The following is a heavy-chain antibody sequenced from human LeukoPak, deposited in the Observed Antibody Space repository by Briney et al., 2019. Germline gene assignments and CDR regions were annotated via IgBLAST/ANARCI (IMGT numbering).Heavy chain of an antibody. CDR1: GFTFSSYW. CDR2: IKQDGSEK. D-gene: IGHD6-13*01. CDR3: ARGNDPGYSSSWYKYYYYYYMDV. V-gene: IGHV3-7*01. Sequence: GGSLRLSCAASGFTFSSYWMSWVRQAPGKGLEWVANIKQDGSEKYYVDSVKGRFTISRDNAKNSLYLQMNSLRAEDTAVYYCARGNDPGYSSSWYKYYYYYYMDVWGKGTTVTVSS. J-gene: IGHJ6*03.